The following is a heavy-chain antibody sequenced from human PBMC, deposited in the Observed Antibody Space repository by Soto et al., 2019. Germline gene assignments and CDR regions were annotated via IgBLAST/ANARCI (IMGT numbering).Heavy chain of an antibody. D-gene: IGHD3-10*01. CDR1: GVTFSSYW. CDR2: IKQDGSEK. J-gene: IGHJ4*02. CDR3: ARVFPSRGCLGYFDY. Sequence: GGSLRLSCAASGVTFSSYWMSWVRQAPGKGLEWVANIKQDGSEKYYVDSVKGRFTISRDNAKNSLYLQMNSLRAEDTAVYYSARVFPSRGCLGYFDYCGQGTLVTVSS. V-gene: IGHV3-7*05.